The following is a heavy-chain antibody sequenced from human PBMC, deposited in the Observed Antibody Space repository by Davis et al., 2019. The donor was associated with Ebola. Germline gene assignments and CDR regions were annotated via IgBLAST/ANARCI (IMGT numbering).Heavy chain of an antibody. D-gene: IGHD3-10*01. CDR1: GFTLGDYA. CDR3: TRDHGDYLANYGMDV. Sequence: GESLTISCAVSGFTLGDYAMTWVRQAPGEGLEWVGFIGSEAYGGTIEYAASVKGRFTISRDVSKSIAYLQMNSLKTEDTAVYYCTRDHGDYLANYGMDVWGQGTTVTVSS. CDR2: IGSEAYGGTI. V-gene: IGHV3-49*04. J-gene: IGHJ6*02.